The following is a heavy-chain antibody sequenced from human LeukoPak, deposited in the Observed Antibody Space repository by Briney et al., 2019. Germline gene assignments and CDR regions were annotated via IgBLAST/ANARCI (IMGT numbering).Heavy chain of an antibody. V-gene: IGHV3-23*01. CDR3: AKDDFLWFAELLYPGFDY. D-gene: IGHD3-10*01. Sequence: GGSLRLSCAASGFTFSSYAMSWVRQAPGKGLEWVSAISGSGGSTYYADSMKGRFTISRDNSKNTLYLQMNSLRAEDTAVYYCAKDDFLWFAELLYPGFDYWGQGTLVTVSS. CDR2: ISGSGGST. CDR1: GFTFSSYA. J-gene: IGHJ4*02.